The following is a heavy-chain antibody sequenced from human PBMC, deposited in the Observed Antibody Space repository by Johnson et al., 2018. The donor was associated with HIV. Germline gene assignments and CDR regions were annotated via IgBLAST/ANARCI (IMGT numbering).Heavy chain of an antibody. Sequence: VQLVESGGGLVQPGGSLRLSCAASGFTFTKYWMSWVRQVAGKGLEWVANIKQDGSEKWYVDSVKGRFTISRENAKNSLYLQMNSLRAGDTAVYYCARSSSTAAPGSDAFDIWGQGTMVTVSS. D-gene: IGHD6-13*01. V-gene: IGHV3-7*01. CDR3: ARSSSTAAPGSDAFDI. CDR1: GFTFTKYW. CDR2: IKQDGSEK. J-gene: IGHJ3*02.